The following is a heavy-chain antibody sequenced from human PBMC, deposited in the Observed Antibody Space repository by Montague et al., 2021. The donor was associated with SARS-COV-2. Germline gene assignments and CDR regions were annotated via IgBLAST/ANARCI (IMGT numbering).Heavy chain of an antibody. CDR1: GDSITSSF. Sequence: SETLSLTCTVSGDSITSSFWTWVRQPPGKGLEWIGYIYYRGSTNHTPSLKSRVTISVDVSKNQFSLKLSSVTAADTAVYYCAREAFGGVIDHWGQGTLVTVSS. V-gene: IGHV4-59*01. CDR2: IYYRGST. J-gene: IGHJ4*02. CDR3: AREAFGGVIDH. D-gene: IGHD3-16*01.